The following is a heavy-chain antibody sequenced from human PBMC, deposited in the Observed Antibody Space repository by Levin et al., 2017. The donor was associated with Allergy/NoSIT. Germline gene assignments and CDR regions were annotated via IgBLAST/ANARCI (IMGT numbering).Heavy chain of an antibody. J-gene: IGHJ4*02. D-gene: IGHD5-24*01. CDR3: ARVYDGYNPSYYFDY. V-gene: IGHV3-21*01. Sequence: GGSLRLSCAASGFTFSSYSMNWVRQAPGKGLEWVSSISSSSSYIYYADSVKGRFTISRDNAKNSLYLQMNSLRAEDTAVYYCARVYDGYNPSYYFDYWGQGTLVTVSS. CDR2: ISSSSSYI. CDR1: GFTFSSYS.